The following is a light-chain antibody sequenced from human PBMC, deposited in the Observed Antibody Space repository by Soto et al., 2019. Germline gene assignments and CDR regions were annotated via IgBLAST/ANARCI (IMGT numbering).Light chain of an antibody. V-gene: IGLV3-1*01. CDR2: EDY. CDR1: KLGDKF. CDR3: QAWDINTAV. J-gene: IGLJ1*01. Sequence: SYELTQPPSVSVSPGQTASITCSGDKLGDKFACWYHQKPGQSPVLVIYEDYKRPSGIPERFSGSNSGNTATLTISDTQAMDEADYYCQAWDINTAVFGTGTKVTVL.